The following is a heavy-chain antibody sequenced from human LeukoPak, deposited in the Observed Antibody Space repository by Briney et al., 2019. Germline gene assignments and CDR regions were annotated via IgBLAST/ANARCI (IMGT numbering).Heavy chain of an antibody. D-gene: IGHD3-3*01. Sequence: GGSLRLSCAASGFTFSSYSMNWVRQAPGKGLEWVSSISSSSSYIYYADSVKGRFTIPRDNAKNSLYLQMNSLRAEDTAVYYCARDRLEGEYCDFWSGYYQFDYWGQGTLVTVSS. J-gene: IGHJ4*02. V-gene: IGHV3-21*01. CDR2: ISSSSSYI. CDR1: GFTFSSYS. CDR3: ARDRLEGEYCDFWSGYYQFDY.